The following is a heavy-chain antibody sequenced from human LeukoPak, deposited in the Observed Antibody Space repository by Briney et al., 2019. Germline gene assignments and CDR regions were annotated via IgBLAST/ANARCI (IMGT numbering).Heavy chain of an antibody. D-gene: IGHD3-22*01. CDR1: GFTFSSYA. J-gene: IGHJ4*02. CDR2: ISYDGSNK. Sequence: GGSLRLSCAASGFTFSSYAMHWVRQAPGKGLEWVAVISYDGSNKYYADSVKGRFTISRDNSKNTLCLQMNSLRAEDTAVYYCATQVGYYDSSGYRNFDYWGQGTLVTVSS. CDR3: ATQVGYYDSSGYRNFDY. V-gene: IGHV3-30-3*01.